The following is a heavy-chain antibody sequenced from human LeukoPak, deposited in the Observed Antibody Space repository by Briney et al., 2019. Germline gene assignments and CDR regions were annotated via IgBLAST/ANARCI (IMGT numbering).Heavy chain of an antibody. D-gene: IGHD2-21*02. J-gene: IGHJ5*02. V-gene: IGHV4-59*12. CDR3: ARYCGGDCYPSNWFDP. Sequence: SETLSLTCTVSGGSISSYYWSWIRQPPGQGLEWIGYIYYSGSTNYNPSLKSRVTISVNTSKNQFSLKLSSVTAADTAVYYCARYCGGDCYPSNWFDPWGQGTLVTVSS. CDR2: IYYSGST. CDR1: GGSISSYY.